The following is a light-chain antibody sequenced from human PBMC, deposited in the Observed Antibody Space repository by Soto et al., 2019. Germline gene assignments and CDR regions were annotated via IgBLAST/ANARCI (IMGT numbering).Light chain of an antibody. J-gene: IGKJ2*01. CDR2: LGS. V-gene: IGKV2-28*01. Sequence: DIVMTQSPLSLPVTPGEPASISCRSSQSLLHSNGYNFLDWYLQKPGQSPQLLIYLGSNRASGVPDRFSGSGSGTDFTLKISRXXXXXVGVFYCMQALQTXXYTFGXG. CDR3: MQALQTXXYT. CDR1: QSLLHSNGYNF.